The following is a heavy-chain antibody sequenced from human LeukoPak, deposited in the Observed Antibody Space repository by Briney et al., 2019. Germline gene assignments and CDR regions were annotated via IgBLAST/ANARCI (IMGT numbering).Heavy chain of an antibody. CDR2: ISDDGSSA. D-gene: IGHD5-24*01. CDR3: APLGRDASNDIHYK. CDR1: GFTFGNYG. V-gene: IGHV3-74*01. J-gene: IGHJ4*02. Sequence: GGSLRLSCAAAGFTFGNYGMHWVRQAPGKGLLWVSSISDDGSSANYADSVKGRFTISRDNAKNTVYLQMHSLRAEDTAVYYCAPLGRDASNDIHYKWGQGTLVTVSS.